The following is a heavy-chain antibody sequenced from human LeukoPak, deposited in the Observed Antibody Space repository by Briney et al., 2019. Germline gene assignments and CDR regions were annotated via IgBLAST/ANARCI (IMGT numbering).Heavy chain of an antibody. D-gene: IGHD6-13*01. CDR2: ISYDGSNK. CDR1: GFTFSSYA. CDR3: ATARDKYSSSFDY. J-gene: IGHJ4*02. Sequence: PGGSLRLSCAASGFTFSSYAMHWVRQAPGKGLEWVAVISYDGSNKYYADSVKGRFTISRDNSKNTLYLQMNSLRAEDTAVYYCATARDKYSSSFDYWGQGTLVTVSS. V-gene: IGHV3-30-3*01.